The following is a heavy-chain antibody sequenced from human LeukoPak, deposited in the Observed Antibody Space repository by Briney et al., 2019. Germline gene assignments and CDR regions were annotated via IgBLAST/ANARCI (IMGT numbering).Heavy chain of an antibody. CDR2: IHSGGTT. V-gene: IGHV3-53*01. CDR1: GFTFDDYT. D-gene: IGHD6-19*01. J-gene: IGHJ4*02. Sequence: GGSLRLSCAASGFTFDDYTMHWVRQAPGKGLEWVSVIHSGGTTNYADSVKGRFTISRDNSKNTLDLQMNSLRAEDTAVYYCARMKSDSRGWYNFDYWGQGTLVTVSS. CDR3: ARMKSDSRGWYNFDY.